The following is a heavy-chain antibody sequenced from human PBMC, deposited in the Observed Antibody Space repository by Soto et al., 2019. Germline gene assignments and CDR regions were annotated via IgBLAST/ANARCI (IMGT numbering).Heavy chain of an antibody. D-gene: IGHD2-15*01. J-gene: IGHJ5*02. V-gene: IGHV3-33*01. CDR2: IWYDGSNK. Sequence: GGSLRLSCAASGFTFSSYGMHWVRQAQGKGLEWVAVIWYDGSNKYYADSVKGRFTISRDNSKNTLYLQMNSLRAEDTAVYYCARVLVGCSGGSCDTSWFDPWGQGTLVTVSS. CDR3: ARVLVGCSGGSCDTSWFDP. CDR1: GFTFSSYG.